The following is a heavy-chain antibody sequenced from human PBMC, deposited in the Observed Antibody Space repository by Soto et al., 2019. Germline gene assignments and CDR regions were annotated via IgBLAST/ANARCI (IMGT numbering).Heavy chain of an antibody. CDR3: ARDLEVTTEVENYYYGMDV. CDR1: GFTFSDYY. Sequence: QVQLVESGGGLVKPGGSLRLSCAASGFTFSDYYMSWIRQAPGKGLEWVSYISSSSSYTNYADSVKGRFTISRDNAKNSLYLQMNSLRAEDTAVYYCARDLEVTTEVENYYYGMDVWGQGTTVTVSS. D-gene: IGHD4-17*01. CDR2: ISSSSSYT. V-gene: IGHV3-11*06. J-gene: IGHJ6*02.